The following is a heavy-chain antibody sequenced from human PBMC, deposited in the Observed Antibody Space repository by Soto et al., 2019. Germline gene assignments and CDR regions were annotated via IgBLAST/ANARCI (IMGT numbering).Heavy chain of an antibody. Sequence: PGGSVRLSCAASGFTFSSYAMSWVRKAPGKGLEWVSAISGSGGSTYYADSVKGRFTISRDNSKNTLYLQMNSLRAEDTAVYYCASQSSTSKRYYFDYWGQGTLVTVSS. CDR3: ASQSSTSKRYYFDY. D-gene: IGHD2-2*01. V-gene: IGHV3-23*01. CDR2: ISGSGGST. CDR1: GFTFSSYA. J-gene: IGHJ4*02.